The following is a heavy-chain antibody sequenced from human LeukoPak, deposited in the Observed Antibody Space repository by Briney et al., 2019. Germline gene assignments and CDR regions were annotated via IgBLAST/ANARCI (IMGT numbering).Heavy chain of an antibody. V-gene: IGHV3-48*03. CDR2: ISSSGSTI. J-gene: IGHJ4*02. CDR1: GFTFSSYE. Sequence: GGSLRLSCAASGFTFSSYEMNWVRQAPGKGLEWVSYISSSGSTIYYADSVKGRFTISRDNAKNSLYLQMNSLRAEGTAVYYCARDVVATNFDYWGQGTLVTVSS. CDR3: ARDVVATNFDY. D-gene: IGHD2-15*01.